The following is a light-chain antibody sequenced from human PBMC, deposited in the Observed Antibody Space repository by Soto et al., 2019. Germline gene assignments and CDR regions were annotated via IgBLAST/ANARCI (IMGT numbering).Light chain of an antibody. Sequence: EIVMTQSPATLSVSPGERATLSCRASQSVRNNLAWYQQRPGQAPRLLIYGASTRAAGIPDRFSGSGSGTEFTLSISILQSADGEVYYCQQYNNWPPWTLGQGTKLDI. V-gene: IGKV3-15*01. CDR2: GAS. J-gene: IGKJ1*01. CDR3: QQYNNWPPWT. CDR1: QSVRNN.